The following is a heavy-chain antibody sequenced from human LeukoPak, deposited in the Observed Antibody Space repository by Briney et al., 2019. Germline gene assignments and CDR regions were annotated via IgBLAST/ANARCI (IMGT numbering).Heavy chain of an antibody. D-gene: IGHD4-17*01. Sequence: GGSLRLSCAASGFTFSSYGMHWVRQAPGKGREWVAVIWYDGSNKYYADSVKGRFTISRDNSKNTLYLQMNSLRAEDTAVYYCARGMTTVTTEYYFDYWGQGTLVTVSS. CDR2: IWYDGSNK. CDR3: ARGMTTVTTEYYFDY. J-gene: IGHJ4*02. CDR1: GFTFSSYG. V-gene: IGHV3-33*01.